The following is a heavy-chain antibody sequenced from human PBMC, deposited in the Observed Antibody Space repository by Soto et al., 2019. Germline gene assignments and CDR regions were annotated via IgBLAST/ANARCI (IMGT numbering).Heavy chain of an antibody. CDR2: IDPSDSYT. D-gene: IGHD3-9*01. CDR1: VYSFTSYW. Sequence: GESLKISCKGSVYSFTSYWISWVRQMPGKGLEWMGRIDPSDSYTNYSPSFQGHVTISADKSISTAYLQWSSLKASDTAMYYCARGYYDILTGHDAFDIWGQGTMVTVSS. CDR3: ARGYYDILTGHDAFDI. J-gene: IGHJ3*02. V-gene: IGHV5-10-1*01.